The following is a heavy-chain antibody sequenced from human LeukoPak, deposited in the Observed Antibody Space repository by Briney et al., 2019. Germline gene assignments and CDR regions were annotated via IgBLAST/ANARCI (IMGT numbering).Heavy chain of an antibody. V-gene: IGHV1-2*02. D-gene: IGHD5/OR15-5a*01. Sequence: RASVKVSCKASGYTFTGYYIHWVRQAPGQGLEWMGWINPNSGGTNYAQNFQGRVTMTRDTSISTAYMELTNLRSDDTAVYYCATARDRNSVYSSFDYWGQGTLVTVSS. J-gene: IGHJ4*02. CDR2: INPNSGGT. CDR3: ATARDRNSVYSSFDY. CDR1: GYTFTGYY.